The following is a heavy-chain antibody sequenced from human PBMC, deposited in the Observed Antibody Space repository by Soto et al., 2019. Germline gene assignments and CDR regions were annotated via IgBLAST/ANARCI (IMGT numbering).Heavy chain of an antibody. Sequence: ASVKVSCKASGYAFSSYAMHWVRQEPGQRLEWMGWINIGSGNTEYSQNFQDRITITRDTSASSVYMELSSLRSEDTAVYYCARDGGYCGYRLIYYYYIGMDVWGQGITVTVSS. CDR3: ARDGGYCGYRLIYYYYIGMDV. CDR2: INIGSGNT. J-gene: IGHJ6*02. V-gene: IGHV1-3*04. D-gene: IGHD5-12*01. CDR1: GYAFSSYA.